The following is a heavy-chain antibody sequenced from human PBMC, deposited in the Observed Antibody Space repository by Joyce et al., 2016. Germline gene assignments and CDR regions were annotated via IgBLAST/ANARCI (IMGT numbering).Heavy chain of an antibody. D-gene: IGHD2-8*02. CDR3: ARREVLYAVLNFHWYFDL. Sequence: QLLLQESGPGLVKPSETLSLTCTVSGGSFSSSTYYGGGNRQPPGKGLEWIGSIYYSGGTHDNPSLKIRVTISVDTSKNQFSLNLSSVTAADTAVYYCARREVLYAVLNFHWYFDLWGRGTLVTVSS. J-gene: IGHJ2*01. V-gene: IGHV4-39*01. CDR1: GGSFSSSTYY. CDR2: IYYSGGT.